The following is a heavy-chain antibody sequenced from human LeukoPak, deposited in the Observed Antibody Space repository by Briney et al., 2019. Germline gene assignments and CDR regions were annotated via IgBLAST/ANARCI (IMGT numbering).Heavy chain of an antibody. CDR3: AGVIAARYGMDV. V-gene: IGHV1-2*06. D-gene: IGHD6-6*01. CDR2: INPNSGGT. J-gene: IGHJ6*02. Sequence: ASVKVSCKASGYTFTGYYMHWVRQAPGQGLEWMGRINPNSGGTNYAQKFQGRVTMTRDTSISTAYMGLSRLRSDDTAVYYCAGVIAARYGMDVWGQGTTVTVSS. CDR1: GYTFTGYY.